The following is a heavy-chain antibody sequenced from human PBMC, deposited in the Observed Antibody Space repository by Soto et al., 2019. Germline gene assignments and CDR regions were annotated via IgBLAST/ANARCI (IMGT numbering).Heavy chain of an antibody. CDR3: ARPLIGNTVDL. CDR1: GYTFINYF. CDR2: VHPSRGTA. Sequence: QAQLLQSGAEMKKPGASVKVSCKASGYTFINYFIHWVRQAPGQGLEWIGIVHPSRGTADYAQKFKGRVTLTTAMSTRTVYMDLSNLRSEDTAVYYCARPLIGNTVDLWGQGTTVIVSS. D-gene: IGHD1-7*01. V-gene: IGHV1-46*01. J-gene: IGHJ3*01.